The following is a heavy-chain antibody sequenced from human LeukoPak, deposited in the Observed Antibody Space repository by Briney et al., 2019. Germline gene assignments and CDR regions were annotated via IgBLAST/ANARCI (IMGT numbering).Heavy chain of an antibody. D-gene: IGHD6-13*01. CDR2: VKNDGST. CDR3: HPLGYTSN. CDR1: GFTFSSRW. J-gene: IGHJ4*02. Sequence: GGSLRLSCVVSGFTSGFTFSSRWMHWVRQAPGKGLVWVSLVKNDGSTNYADSVKGRFTVSRDNAENTLYLQMNNLRVEDAALYFCHPLGYTSNWGQGTLVTVSS. V-gene: IGHV3-74*01.